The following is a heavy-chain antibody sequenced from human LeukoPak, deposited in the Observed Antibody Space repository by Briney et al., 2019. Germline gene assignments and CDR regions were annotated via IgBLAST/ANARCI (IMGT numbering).Heavy chain of an antibody. Sequence: GGSLRLSCAASGFTFSRYWMSWVRQAPGKGLEWVASIEEDGSEKYYADSLKGRVTISRDNAKSSLYLQMNSLRAEDTAVYYCARDRTMTGDRGIDYWGQGTPVTVSS. CDR1: GFTFSRYW. J-gene: IGHJ4*02. CDR3: ARDRTMTGDRGIDY. CDR2: IEEDGSEK. V-gene: IGHV3-7*01. D-gene: IGHD3-22*01.